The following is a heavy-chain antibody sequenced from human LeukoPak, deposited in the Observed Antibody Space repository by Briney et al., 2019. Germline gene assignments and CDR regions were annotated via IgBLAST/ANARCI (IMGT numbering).Heavy chain of an antibody. V-gene: IGHV3-23*01. CDR1: GFTFSSYA. D-gene: IGHD6-19*01. J-gene: IGHJ5*02. Sequence: GGSLRLSCAASGFTFSSYAMNWARQAPGKGLEWVSAISGSGGSTYYADSVKGRFTISRDNSKNTLYLQINILRGEDTAKYYCAKDKQWLVPGNWFDPWGQGTLVTVSS. CDR2: ISGSGGST. CDR3: AKDKQWLVPGNWFDP.